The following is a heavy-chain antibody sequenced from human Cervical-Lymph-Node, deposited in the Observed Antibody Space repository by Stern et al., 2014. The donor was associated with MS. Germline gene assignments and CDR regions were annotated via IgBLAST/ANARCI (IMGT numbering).Heavy chain of an antibody. J-gene: IGHJ2*01. Sequence: QAQLQESGPGLVKPSATLSLTCTVSGGSISSYYWSWIRQPPGKGLEWIGYIYYSGSTNYNPSLKRRHTISVDKSKNQFSLQLTYVTAADTTVYYCARDWYFDLWGRATLFTFSS. CDR2: IYYSGST. CDR3: ARDWYFDL. V-gene: IGHV4-59*01. CDR1: GGSISSYY.